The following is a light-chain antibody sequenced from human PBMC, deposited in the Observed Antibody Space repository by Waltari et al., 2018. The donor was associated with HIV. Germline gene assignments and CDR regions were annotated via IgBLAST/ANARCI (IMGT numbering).Light chain of an antibody. J-gene: IGLJ2*01. CDR1: SSDVGGYKY. Sequence: QSALTQPPSASGSPGQSVTISCTGTSSDVGGYKYVSWYQQHPGKAPKVLISEVSKRPSGVPDRFSGSKSGNTASLTVSGLQVEDEADYYCCSYAGSYTYVVLGGGTKLTVL. V-gene: IGLV2-8*01. CDR3: CSYAGSYTYVV. CDR2: EVS.